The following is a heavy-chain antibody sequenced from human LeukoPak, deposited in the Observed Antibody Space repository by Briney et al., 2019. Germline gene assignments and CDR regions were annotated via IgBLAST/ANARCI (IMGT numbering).Heavy chain of an antibody. Sequence: SETLSLTCAVYGVTFSGYYWNWVRQAPGKGLEWVGEINHSGSTNYTPSLQSRVIISVDTSKHQFSLKLSSVTAADTDVYYCARGRRGYSYGYAFDIWGQGTMVTVSS. D-gene: IGHD5-18*01. V-gene: IGHV4-34*01. J-gene: IGHJ3*02. CDR3: ARGRRGYSYGYAFDI. CDR2: INHSGST. CDR1: GVTFSGYY.